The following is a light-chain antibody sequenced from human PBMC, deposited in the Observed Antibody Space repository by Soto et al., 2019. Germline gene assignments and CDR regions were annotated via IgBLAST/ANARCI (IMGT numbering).Light chain of an antibody. V-gene: IGKV3-11*01. CDR3: LQRSVGFT. CDR1: QSVGTY. CDR2: GAS. J-gene: IGKJ3*01. Sequence: EIVLTQSPATLSLSPRERVTLSCRASQSVGTYLAWYQQKPGQAPRPLIYGASKRAPGISARFSGSGSGTDFTLTISSLEPEDFAVYHCLQRSVGFTFGPGTKLDL.